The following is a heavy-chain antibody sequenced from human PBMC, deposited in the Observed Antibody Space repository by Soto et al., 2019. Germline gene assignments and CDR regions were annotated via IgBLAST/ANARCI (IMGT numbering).Heavy chain of an antibody. CDR1: GYSFTSYW. CDR2: IDPSDSYT. V-gene: IGHV5-10-1*03. D-gene: IGHD4-17*01. CDR3: ARQGSTTVVTYNYYYYGMDV. Sequence: EVQLVQSGAEVKKPGESLRISCKGSGYSFTSYWISWVCQMPGKGLEWMGRIDPSDSYTNYSPSFQGHVTISADKSISTAYLQWSSLKASDTAMYYCARQGSTTVVTYNYYYYGMDVWGQGTTVTVSS. J-gene: IGHJ6*02.